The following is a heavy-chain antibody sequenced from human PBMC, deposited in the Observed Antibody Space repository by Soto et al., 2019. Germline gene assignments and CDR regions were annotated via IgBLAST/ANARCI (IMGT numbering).Heavy chain of an antibody. D-gene: IGHD3-22*01. J-gene: IGHJ5*02. V-gene: IGHV3-33*01. CDR1: GFTFSSYG. CDR2: IWYDGSNK. Sequence: GGSLRLSCAASGFTFSSYGMHWVRQAPGKGLEWVAVIWYDGSNKYYADSVKGRFTISRDNSKNTLYLQMNSLRSDDTAVYYCARGLNWFDPWGQGTLVTVSS. CDR3: ARGLNWFDP.